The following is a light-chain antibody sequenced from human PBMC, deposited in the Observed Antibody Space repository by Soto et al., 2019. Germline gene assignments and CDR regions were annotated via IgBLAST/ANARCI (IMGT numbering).Light chain of an antibody. Sequence: EIVMTQSPATLSVSPGERVTLSCRASQSVFSSLAWYQQKPGQAPRLLIYGATTRATSVPARFSGSGSGTEFTLTITRLQSEDFALYYCQQYHSWPAFGRGTKVEIK. CDR1: QSVFSS. V-gene: IGKV3-15*01. J-gene: IGKJ4*02. CDR3: QQYHSWPA. CDR2: GAT.